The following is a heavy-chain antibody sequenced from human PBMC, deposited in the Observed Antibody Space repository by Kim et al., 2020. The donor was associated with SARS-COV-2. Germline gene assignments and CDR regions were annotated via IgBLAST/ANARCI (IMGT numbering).Heavy chain of an antibody. CDR3: AREGEGPDYYYGMDV. Sequence: GGSLRLSCAASGFTFSSYSMNWVRQAPGKGLEWVSSISSISSYIYYADSVKGRFTISRDNAKNSLYLQMNSLRAEDTAVYYCAREGEGPDYYYGMDVWGQGTTVTVSS. CDR2: ISSISSYI. V-gene: IGHV3-21*01. J-gene: IGHJ6*02. CDR1: GFTFSSYS.